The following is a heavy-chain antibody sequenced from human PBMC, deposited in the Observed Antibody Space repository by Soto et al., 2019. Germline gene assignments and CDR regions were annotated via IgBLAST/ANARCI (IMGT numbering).Heavy chain of an antibody. D-gene: IGHD3-16*01. CDR1: GFTFDDYA. Sequence: EVQLVESGGGLVQPGRSLRLSCAASGFTFDDYAMHWVRQAPGKGLEWVSGISWNSGSIGYADSVKGRFTISRDNAKNSLYLPMNSLIAEDTALYYCANDSTLGGWGSMDVWGQGTTVTVSS. J-gene: IGHJ6*02. V-gene: IGHV3-9*01. CDR3: ANDSTLGGWGSMDV. CDR2: ISWNSGSI.